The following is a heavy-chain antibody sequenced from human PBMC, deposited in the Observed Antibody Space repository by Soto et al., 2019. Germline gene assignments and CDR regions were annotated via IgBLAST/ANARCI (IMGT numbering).Heavy chain of an antibody. CDR2: IYPGDSDA. J-gene: IGHJ3*02. CDR1: GYNFTTYW. V-gene: IGHV5-51*01. CDR3: ARARVSTPRLEDPFDI. Sequence: GESLKISCKGSGYNFTTYWIGWVRQMPGKGLEYMGIIYPGDSDARYSPSFQGQVTLSADKSISTAYLQWTSLKASDTAIYFCARARVSTPRLEDPFDIWGQGTMVTVSS. D-gene: IGHD5-12*01.